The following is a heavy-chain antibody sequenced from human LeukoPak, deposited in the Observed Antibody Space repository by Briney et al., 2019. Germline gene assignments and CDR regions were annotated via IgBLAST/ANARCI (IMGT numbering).Heavy chain of an antibody. V-gene: IGHV3-7*03. Sequence: PGGSLRLSCEGSGFTLRTYWMTWVRQAPGKGLEWVANIKQDGSEKYYVDSVKGRFTISRDNAQNSLYLQMNSLRAEDTAVYYCARPRDSGWSKTWDYWGQGTLVTVSS. CDR3: ARPRDSGWSKTWDY. CDR1: GFTLRTYW. J-gene: IGHJ4*02. D-gene: IGHD6-13*01. CDR2: IKQDGSEK.